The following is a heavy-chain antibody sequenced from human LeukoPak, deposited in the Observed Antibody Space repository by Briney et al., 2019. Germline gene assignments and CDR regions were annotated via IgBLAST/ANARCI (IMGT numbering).Heavy chain of an antibody. CDR3: ARVDPTGDGYNCFDS. Sequence: GGSLRLSCAASGFTFSTYWMHWVRQAPGKGLLWVARINTDGRSTLYADSVKGRFTISRDNAKSTLYLQMDSRRPEDTAVYYCARVDPTGDGYNCFDSWGQGTLVTVSS. CDR2: INTDGRST. J-gene: IGHJ4*02. D-gene: IGHD5-24*01. V-gene: IGHV3-74*01. CDR1: GFTFSTYW.